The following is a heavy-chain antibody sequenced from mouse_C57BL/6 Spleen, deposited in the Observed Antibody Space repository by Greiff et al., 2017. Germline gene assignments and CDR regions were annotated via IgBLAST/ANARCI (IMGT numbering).Heavy chain of an antibody. CDR1: GFTFSSYG. Sequence: EVKLMESGGDLVKPGGSLKLSCAASGFTFSSYGMSWVRQTPDKRLEWVATISSGGSYTYYPDSVKGRFTISRDNAKNTLYLQMSSLKSEDTAMYYCAREDYDEDYFDYWGQGTTLTVSS. J-gene: IGHJ2*01. CDR2: ISSGGSYT. D-gene: IGHD2-4*01. V-gene: IGHV5-6*01. CDR3: AREDYDEDYFDY.